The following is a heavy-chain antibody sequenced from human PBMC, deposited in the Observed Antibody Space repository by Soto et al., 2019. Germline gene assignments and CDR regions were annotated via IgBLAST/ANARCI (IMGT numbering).Heavy chain of an antibody. D-gene: IGHD3-9*01. J-gene: IGHJ6*03. V-gene: IGHV4-59*08. CDR1: GGPISGYY. Sequence: QVQLQESGPGLVKTSVTLSLTCSVSGGPISGYYWSWLRQSPGKGLEWIGYIYDNGSTKYNPSLKGRVTGSIVPAEIQFARQLTSVSAADTALYYCPRMGSETSFDILPGYRQRSGYYYMDVWGKGTTVTVSS. CDR3: PRMGSETSFDILPGYRQRSGYYYMDV. CDR2: IYDNGST.